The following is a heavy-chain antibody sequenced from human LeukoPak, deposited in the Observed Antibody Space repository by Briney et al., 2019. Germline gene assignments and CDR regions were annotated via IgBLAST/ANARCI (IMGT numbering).Heavy chain of an antibody. CDR2: INHNSGGT. D-gene: IGHD6-13*01. V-gene: IGHV1-2*02. CDR3: AGAYSSSFDY. CDR1: GYTFTGYY. J-gene: IGHJ4*02. Sequence: ASVKVSCMASGYTFTGYYMHWVRQAPRQGLEWMGWINHNSGGTNYAQKLQGRVTMTRDTSISTAYMELSRLRSDDTAVYYCAGAYSSSFDYWGQGTLVTVSS.